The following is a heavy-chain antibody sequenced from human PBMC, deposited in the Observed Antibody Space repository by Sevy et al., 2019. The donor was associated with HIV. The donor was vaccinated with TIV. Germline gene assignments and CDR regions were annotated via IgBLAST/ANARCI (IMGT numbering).Heavy chain of an antibody. V-gene: IGHV3-21*01. CDR2: ISSSSSNI. J-gene: IGHJ6*02. D-gene: IGHD3-10*01. CDR3: ARDRDGSGSSGGYGMDV. Sequence: GGSLRLSCVGSGITFSYYSMNWVRQAPGKGLEWVSSISSSSSNIYYADSVKGRFTISRDNAKKSLYLQMNRLRAEDTAVYYCARDRDGSGSSGGYGMDVWGQGTTVTVSS. CDR1: GITFSYYS.